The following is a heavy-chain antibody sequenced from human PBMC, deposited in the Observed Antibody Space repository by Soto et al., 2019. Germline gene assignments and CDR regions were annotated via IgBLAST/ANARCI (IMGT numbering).Heavy chain of an antibody. Sequence: PSETLSLTCTVSGGSISSSSYYWGWIRQPPGKGLEWIGSIYYSGSTYYNPSLKSRVTISVDTSKNQFSLKLSSVTAADTAVYHCARGNCSSTSCYTHYYYYYGMDVWGQGTTVTVSS. D-gene: IGHD2-2*02. CDR3: ARGNCSSTSCYTHYYYYYGMDV. J-gene: IGHJ6*02. V-gene: IGHV4-39*01. CDR1: GGSISSSSYY. CDR2: IYYSGST.